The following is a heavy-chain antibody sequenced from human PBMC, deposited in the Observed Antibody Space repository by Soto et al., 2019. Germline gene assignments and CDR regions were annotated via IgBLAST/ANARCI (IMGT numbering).Heavy chain of an antibody. CDR1: GGSISSYC. Sequence: SETLSLTCTVSGGSISSYCWSWIRQPPGKGLEWIGYIYYSGSTNYNPSLKSRVTISVDTSKNQFSLKLSSVTAADTAVYYCARLRHYYGSGKGFDPWGQGTLVTVS. D-gene: IGHD3-10*01. CDR3: ARLRHYYGSGKGFDP. CDR2: IYYSGST. V-gene: IGHV4-59*08. J-gene: IGHJ5*02.